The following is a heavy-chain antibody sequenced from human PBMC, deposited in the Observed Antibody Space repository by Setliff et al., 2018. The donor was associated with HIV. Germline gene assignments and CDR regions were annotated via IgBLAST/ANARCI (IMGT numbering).Heavy chain of an antibody. CDR2: INHSGST. J-gene: IGHJ3*01. V-gene: IGHV4-34*01. CDR1: GGSFSGYY. Sequence: TLSLTCAVYGGSFSGYYWSWIRQPPGKGLEWIGEINHSGSTNYNPSLKSRVTISVDTSTKQFSLYLSSVNETDTAVYYCARSGYTSGFYWVFGAFGVWGQGKMVTVSS. D-gene: IGHD3-22*01. CDR3: ARSGYTSGFYWVFGAFGV.